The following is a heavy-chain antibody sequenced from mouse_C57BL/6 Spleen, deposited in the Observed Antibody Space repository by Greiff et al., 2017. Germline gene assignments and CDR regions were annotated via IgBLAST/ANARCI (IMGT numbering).Heavy chain of an antibody. Sequence: VQLQQSGPELVKPGASVKISCKASGYTFTDYYMNWVKQSHGKSLEWIGDINPNNGGTSYNQKFKGKATLTVDKSSSTAYMELRSLTSEDSAVYYCARTFASFDYWGQGTTLTVSS. CDR3: ARTFASFDY. CDR1: GYTFTDYY. J-gene: IGHJ2*01. V-gene: IGHV1-26*01. CDR2: INPNNGGT.